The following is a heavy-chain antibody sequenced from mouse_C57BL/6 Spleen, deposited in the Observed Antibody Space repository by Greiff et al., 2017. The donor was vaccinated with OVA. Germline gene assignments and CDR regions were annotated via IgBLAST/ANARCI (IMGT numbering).Heavy chain of an antibody. J-gene: IGHJ3*01. CDR3: ERSENELWLSQAWFAY. Sequence: VQLQQPGAELMKPGASVKISCKATGYTFTGYWIAWVKQRPGQGLEWIGEILPGSGSTNYNEKFKGKATFTADTSSNTTYMQLSSLTTKDSAIYTCERSENELWLSQAWFAYWGQGTLVTVSA. CDR1: GYTFTGYW. CDR2: ILPGSGST. V-gene: IGHV1-9*01. D-gene: IGHD3-1*01.